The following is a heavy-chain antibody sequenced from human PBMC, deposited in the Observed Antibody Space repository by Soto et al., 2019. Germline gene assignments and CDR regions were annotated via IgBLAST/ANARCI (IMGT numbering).Heavy chain of an antibody. CDR2: ISYDGSNK. D-gene: IGHD3-22*01. CDR1: GFTFSSYG. V-gene: IGHV3-30*18. Sequence: SLRLSCAASGFTFSSYGMHWVRQAPGKGLEWVAVISYDGSNKYYADSVKGRFTISRDNSKNTLYLQMNSLRAEDTAVYYCAKDGVYYDSSGYYRPLDYWGQGTLVTVSS. J-gene: IGHJ4*02. CDR3: AKDGVYYDSSGYYRPLDY.